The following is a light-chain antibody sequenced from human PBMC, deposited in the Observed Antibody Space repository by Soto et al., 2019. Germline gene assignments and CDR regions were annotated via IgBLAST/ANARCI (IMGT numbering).Light chain of an antibody. V-gene: IGKV1-39*01. Sequence: DIQMTQSPSSLSAAIGARVSISCRASQSSGNYLNWYQQKLGKAPKPLIYAASNLQSGVPSRFNGSGSGTDFTLTISSLQPEDFATYYCQQSYSTPLTFGHGTKVQIK. CDR3: QQSYSTPLT. CDR2: AAS. J-gene: IGKJ1*01. CDR1: QSSGNY.